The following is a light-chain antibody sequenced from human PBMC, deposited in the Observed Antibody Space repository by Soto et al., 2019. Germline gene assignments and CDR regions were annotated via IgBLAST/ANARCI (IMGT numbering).Light chain of an antibody. V-gene: IGKV3-15*01. CDR2: GAS. Sequence: ETVMTQSPATLSLSPGERATLSCRASQSVSSKLVWYQQKPGQAPRFLIYGASTRATGIPARFRGSGSGTEFTLTIDSLQSEDFAVYYCQQRSNLLSFGPGTRLEIK. CDR1: QSVSSK. CDR3: QQRSNLLS. J-gene: IGKJ5*01.